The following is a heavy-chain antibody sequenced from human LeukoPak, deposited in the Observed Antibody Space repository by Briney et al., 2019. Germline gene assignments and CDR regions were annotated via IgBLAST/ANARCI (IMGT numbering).Heavy chain of an antibody. Sequence: GGSLRLSCAASGFTFSSYSMNWVRQAPGKGLEWVSYISSSSSTIYYADSVKGRFTISRDNAKNSLYLQMNSLKTEDTAVYYCITARNYYDSSGYYYIDYWGQGTLDTVSS. D-gene: IGHD3-22*01. CDR3: ITARNYYDSSGYYYIDY. CDR2: ISSSSSTI. CDR1: GFTFSSYS. V-gene: IGHV3-48*04. J-gene: IGHJ4*02.